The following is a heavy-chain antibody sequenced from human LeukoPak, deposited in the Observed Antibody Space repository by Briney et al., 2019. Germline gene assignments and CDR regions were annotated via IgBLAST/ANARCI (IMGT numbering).Heavy chain of an antibody. Sequence: APVKVSCKVSGYTLTELSMHWVRQAPGKGLEWVGIINPSSGSTSYAQKFQGRVTMTRDTSTSTVYMEMSSLRSEDTAVYYCARGLGGVMVTSILYYYDHWGQGTLVTVSS. V-gene: IGHV1-46*01. J-gene: IGHJ4*02. D-gene: IGHD2-21*02. CDR1: GYTLTELS. CDR3: ARGLGGVMVTSILYYYDH. CDR2: INPSSGST.